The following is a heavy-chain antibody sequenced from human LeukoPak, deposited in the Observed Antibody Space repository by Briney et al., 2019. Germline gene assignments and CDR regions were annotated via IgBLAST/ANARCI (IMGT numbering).Heavy chain of an antibody. CDR3: ARGTRRYDILTGYYIDDLNFDY. J-gene: IGHJ4*02. CDR1: GYTFTGYY. Sequence: ASVKVSCKASGYTFTGYYMHWVRQAPGQGLEWMGWINPNSGGTNYAQKFQGRVTMTRDTSISTAYMELSRLRSDDTAVYYCARGTRRYDILTGYYIDDLNFDYWGQGALVTVSS. D-gene: IGHD3-9*01. V-gene: IGHV1-2*02. CDR2: INPNSGGT.